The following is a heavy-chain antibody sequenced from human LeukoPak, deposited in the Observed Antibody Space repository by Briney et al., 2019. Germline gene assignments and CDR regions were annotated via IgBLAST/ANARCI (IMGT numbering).Heavy chain of an antibody. D-gene: IGHD3-22*01. CDR3: ARGFDSRFFND. CDR2: TKQDDSEK. J-gene: IGHJ4*02. Sequence: GGSLRLSCVDSGFTFRNYWMTWVRQAPGKGLEWVANTKQDDSEKFYVDSVKGRFSISRDNAKKILYLRMNSLRVEDTAVYYCARGFDSRFFNDWGQGTLVNVSS. CDR1: GFTFRNYW. V-gene: IGHV3-7*01.